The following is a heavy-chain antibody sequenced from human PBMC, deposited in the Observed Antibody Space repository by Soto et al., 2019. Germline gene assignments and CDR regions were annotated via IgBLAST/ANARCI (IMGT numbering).Heavy chain of an antibody. D-gene: IGHD2-15*01. CDR2: ISSSSSYI. CDR3: ARSSHEGGPSPPEGFDY. J-gene: IGHJ4*02. V-gene: IGHV3-21*04. CDR1: GFTFSSYS. Sequence: GGSLRLSCAASGFTFSSYSMNWVRQAPGKGLEWVSSISSSSSYIYYADSVKGRFTISRDNAKNSLYLQMNSLRAEDTAVYYCARSSHEGGPSPPEGFDYWGQGTLVTVSS.